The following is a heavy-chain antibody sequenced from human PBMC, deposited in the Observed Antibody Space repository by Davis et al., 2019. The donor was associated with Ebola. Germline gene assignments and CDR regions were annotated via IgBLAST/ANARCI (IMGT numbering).Heavy chain of an antibody. D-gene: IGHD6-13*01. CDR2: INHSGST. J-gene: IGHJ5*02. CDR3: ATSSAYTSNWFASS. Sequence: SETLSLTCAVYGGSFSGYYWSWIRQPPGKGLEWIGEINHSGSTNYNPSLKSRVTISLDTSKTHFSLKLSSATAADTAVYYCATSSAYTSNWFASSWGQGTLVTVSS. CDR1: GGSFSGYY. V-gene: IGHV4-34*01.